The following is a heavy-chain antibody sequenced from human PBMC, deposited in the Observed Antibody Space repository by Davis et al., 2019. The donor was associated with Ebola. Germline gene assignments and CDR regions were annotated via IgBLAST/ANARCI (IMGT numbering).Heavy chain of an antibody. J-gene: IGHJ6*02. CDR2: ISYDGSNK. V-gene: IGHV3-30-3*01. Sequence: GESLKISCAASGFTFSSYAMHWVRQAPGKGLEWVAVISYDGSNKYYADSVKGQFTISRDNSKNTLYLQMNSLRAEDTAVYYCARTHGPYYYYGMDVWGQGTLVTVSS. CDR1: GFTFSSYA. CDR3: ARTHGPYYYYGMDV.